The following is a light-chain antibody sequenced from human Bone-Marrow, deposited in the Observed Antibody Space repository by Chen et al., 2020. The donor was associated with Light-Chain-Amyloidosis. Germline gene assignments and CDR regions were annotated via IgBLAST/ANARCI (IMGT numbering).Light chain of an antibody. CDR1: DLPTKY. V-gene: IGLV3-25*03. J-gene: IGLJ2*01. Sequence: SYELTQPPSVSVSPGQTASITCSGDDLPTKYAYWYQQKPGQAPVLVIHRENERQSGIDEGFSGASSGRTATLTISGVQAEDEADYHCQSADSSGTYEVIFGGGTKLTVL. CDR2: REN. CDR3: QSADSSGTYEVI.